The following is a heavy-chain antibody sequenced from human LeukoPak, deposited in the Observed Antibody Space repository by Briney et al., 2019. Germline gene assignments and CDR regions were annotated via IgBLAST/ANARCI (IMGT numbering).Heavy chain of an antibody. J-gene: IGHJ4*02. V-gene: IGHV3-7*01. CDR1: GFTFSSYW. CDR3: ARDITYYDFWSGYTY. D-gene: IGHD3-3*01. CDR2: IKQDGSEK. Sequence: GGSLRLSCAASGFTFSSYWMSWVRQAPGKRLEWVANIKQDGSEKHYVDSVKGRFTISRDNAKNLVYLQMNSLRAEDTAMYYCARDITYYDFWSGYTYWGQGTLVTVSS.